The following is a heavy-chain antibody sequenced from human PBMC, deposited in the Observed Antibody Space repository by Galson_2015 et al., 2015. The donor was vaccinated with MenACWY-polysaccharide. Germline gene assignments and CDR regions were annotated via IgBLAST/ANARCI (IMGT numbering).Heavy chain of an antibody. CDR3: ARERAPAPYSSSYYSC. J-gene: IGHJ4*02. D-gene: IGHD6-13*01. CDR1: GFTFSTYW. Sequence: SLRLSCAASGFTFSTYWMSWVRQAPGKGLEWVANIKQDGSEKYHVDSVKGRFTISRDNAKNSVYLQMNSLRAEDTAVYYCARERAPAPYSSSYYSCWGQGTLVTVSS. V-gene: IGHV3-7*01. CDR2: IKQDGSEK.